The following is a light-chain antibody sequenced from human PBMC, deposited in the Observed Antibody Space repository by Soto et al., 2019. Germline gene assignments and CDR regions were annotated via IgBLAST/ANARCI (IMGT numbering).Light chain of an antibody. Sequence: EIVMTQSPATLSVSPGERATLSCRASQSLNDNLAWYQQKPGQGPRLLIYGASTRATGIPARFSGSGSGTEFTLTISSLQSEDFAVYHCQQYNKWPLTFGGGTKVEIK. V-gene: IGKV3-15*01. CDR2: GAS. CDR1: QSLNDN. CDR3: QQYNKWPLT. J-gene: IGKJ4*01.